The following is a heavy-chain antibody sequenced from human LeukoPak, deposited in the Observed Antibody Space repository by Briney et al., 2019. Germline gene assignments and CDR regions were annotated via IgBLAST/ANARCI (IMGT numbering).Heavy chain of an antibody. J-gene: IGHJ4*02. CDR2: IYTSGNT. CDR3: ATEYFDFWSGYPGYFDY. D-gene: IGHD3-3*01. CDR1: CDSISSYY. V-gene: IGHV4-4*07. Sequence: SETLSLTCTVSCDSISSYYWSWIRQPAGKGLEWIGRIYTSGNTNYNPSLKSRVTISVDKSKNQFSLKLSSVTAADTAVYYCATEYFDFWSGYPGYFDYWGQGTLVTVSS.